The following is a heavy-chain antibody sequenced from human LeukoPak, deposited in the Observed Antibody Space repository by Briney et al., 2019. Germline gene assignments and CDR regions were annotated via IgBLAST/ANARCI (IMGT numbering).Heavy chain of an antibody. D-gene: IGHD3-3*01. CDR3: AKDLGPYYDFWSGYYPFDY. V-gene: IGHV3-23*01. Sequence: GGSLRLSCAASGFTFSSYVMSWVRQAPGKGLEWVSAISGSGGSTYYADSVKGRFTISRDNSKNTLYLQMNSLRAEDTAVYYCAKDLGPYYDFWSGYYPFDYWGQGTLVTVSS. J-gene: IGHJ4*02. CDR2: ISGSGGST. CDR1: GFTFSSYV.